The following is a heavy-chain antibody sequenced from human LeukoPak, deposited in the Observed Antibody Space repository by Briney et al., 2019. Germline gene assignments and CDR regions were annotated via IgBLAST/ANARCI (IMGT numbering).Heavy chain of an antibody. D-gene: IGHD2-21*01. CDR1: GFPFSSHG. CDR3: ARVFNCGFDY. Sequence: GGSLRLSCAASGFPFSSHGMHWVRQAPGKGLEWVAYIRQEGRDTYYADSVKGRFSISRDDSKYTVNLEMNSLRTEDMAVYYCARVFNCGFDYWGQGTLVSVSS. V-gene: IGHV3-30*02. J-gene: IGHJ4*02. CDR2: IRQEGRDT.